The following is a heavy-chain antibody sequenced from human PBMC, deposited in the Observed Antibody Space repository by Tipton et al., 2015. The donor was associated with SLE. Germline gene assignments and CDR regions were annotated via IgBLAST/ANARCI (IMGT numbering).Heavy chain of an antibody. CDR2: LDDSGNT. CDR3: AKGSGWYKD. CDR1: DDSLSSSY. J-gene: IGHJ4*02. V-gene: IGHV4-59*01. D-gene: IGHD6-19*01. Sequence: TLSLTCVVSDDSLSSSYWSWIRQPPGKGLGWIASLDDSGNTNYNPSLRSRVTTSIDTPRSQFSLKLSSVTAADTAVYYCAKGSGWYKDWGQGTLVTVSS.